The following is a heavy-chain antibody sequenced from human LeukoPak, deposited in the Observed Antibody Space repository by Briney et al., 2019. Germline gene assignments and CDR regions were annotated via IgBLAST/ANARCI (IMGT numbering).Heavy chain of an antibody. Sequence: PSSSVNVSCKASRGTFSSYAITWVRQAPGPALESMRRIIPILGIANYARRFQGRVTITADKSTSTAYMELSSLRSEDTAVYYCARSKGIAARDYFDYWGQGTLVTVSS. CDR3: ARSKGIAARDYFDY. V-gene: IGHV1-69*04. CDR2: IIPILGIA. D-gene: IGHD6-6*01. CDR1: RGTFSSYA. J-gene: IGHJ4*02.